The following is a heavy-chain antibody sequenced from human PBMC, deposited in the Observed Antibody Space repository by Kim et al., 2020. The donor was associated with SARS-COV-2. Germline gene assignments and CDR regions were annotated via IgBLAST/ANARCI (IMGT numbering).Heavy chain of an antibody. J-gene: IGHJ4*02. D-gene: IGHD3-9*01. Sequence: GGSLRLSCAASGFTFSSYWMSWVRQAPGKGLEWVANIKQDGSEKYYVDSVKGRFTISRDNAKNSLYLQMISLRAEDTAVYYCARSSSLYDILTGYYRNLGYFDYWGQGTLVTVSS. CDR1: GFTFSSYW. CDR3: ARSSSLYDILTGYYRNLGYFDY. V-gene: IGHV3-7*03. CDR2: IKQDGSEK.